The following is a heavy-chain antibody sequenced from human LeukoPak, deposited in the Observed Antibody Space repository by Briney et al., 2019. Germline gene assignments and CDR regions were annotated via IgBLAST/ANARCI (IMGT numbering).Heavy chain of an antibody. CDR1: GGPISVDY. D-gene: IGHD3-10*01. CDR3: ARVGYGSGSYVYYYCMDV. J-gene: IGHJ6*03. Sequence: SETLSLTCIVSGGPISVDYWNWIRQAPGKGLEWIGYIYYTGRTKYNPSLASRLTISIDTSKNQFSLKLSSVTAADTAVYYCARVGYGSGSYVYYYCMDVWGKGTTVTVSS. CDR2: IYYTGRT. V-gene: IGHV4-59*01.